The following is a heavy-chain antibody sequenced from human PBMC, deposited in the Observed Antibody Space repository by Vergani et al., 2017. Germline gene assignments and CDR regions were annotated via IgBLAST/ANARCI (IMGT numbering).Heavy chain of an antibody. V-gene: IGHV3-30-3*01. CDR2: ISYDGSNK. J-gene: IGHJ5*02. Sequence: VQLLESGGGLAQPGGSLRLSCAASGFTFSSYAMHWVRQAPGKGLEWVAVISYDGSNKYYADSVKGRFTISRDNSKNTLYLQMNSLRAEDTAVYYCATLGVVPAAGGWFDPWGQGTLVTVSS. CDR1: GFTFSSYA. D-gene: IGHD2-2*01. CDR3: ATLGVVPAAGGWFDP.